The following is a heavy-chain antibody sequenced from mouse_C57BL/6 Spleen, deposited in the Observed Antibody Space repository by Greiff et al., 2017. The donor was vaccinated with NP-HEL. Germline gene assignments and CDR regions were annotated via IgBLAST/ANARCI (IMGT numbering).Heavy chain of an antibody. CDR2: INPSTGGT. Sequence: VQLKESGPELVKPGASVKISCKASGYSFTGYYMNWVKQSPEKSLEWIGEINPSTGGTTYNQKFKAKATLTVDKSSSTAYMQLKSLTSEDSAVYYCASPRGAMDYWGQGTSVTVSS. V-gene: IGHV1-42*01. CDR1: GYSFTGYY. J-gene: IGHJ4*01. CDR3: ASPRGAMDY.